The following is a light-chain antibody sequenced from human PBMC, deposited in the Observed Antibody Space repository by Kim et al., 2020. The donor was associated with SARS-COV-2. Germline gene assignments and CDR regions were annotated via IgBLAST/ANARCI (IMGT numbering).Light chain of an antibody. V-gene: IGKV3-20*01. CDR1: QSVGSSY. J-gene: IGKJ4*01. CDR3: QQYGDSSLT. CDR2: GAS. Sequence: SPGARATLSCRASQSVGSSYLAWYQQKPGQAPRLLIYGASSRASGIPDRFSGSGSGTDFTLTISRLEPEDFAVYYCQQYGDSSLTFGGGTKVDIK.